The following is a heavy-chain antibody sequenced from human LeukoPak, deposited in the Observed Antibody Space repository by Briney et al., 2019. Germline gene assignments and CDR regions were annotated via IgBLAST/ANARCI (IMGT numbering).Heavy chain of an antibody. CDR3: AREGDQLLYDY. Sequence: ASVKVSCKVSGYTLTELSMHWVRQAPGKGLEWMGGFDPEDGETIYAQKFQGRVTMTRDTSISTAYMELSRLRSDDTAVYYCAREGDQLLYDYWGQGTLVTVSS. D-gene: IGHD2-2*02. CDR1: GYTLTELS. V-gene: IGHV1-24*01. CDR2: FDPEDGET. J-gene: IGHJ4*02.